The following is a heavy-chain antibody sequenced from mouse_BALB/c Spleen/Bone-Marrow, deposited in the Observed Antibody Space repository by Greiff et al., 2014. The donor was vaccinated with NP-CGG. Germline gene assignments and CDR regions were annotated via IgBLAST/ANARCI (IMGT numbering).Heavy chain of an antibody. D-gene: IGHD1-2*01. CDR3: ARITTATGAMDY. V-gene: IGHV2-9*02. CDR1: GFPLTTYG. CDR2: IWPDGST. J-gene: IGHJ4*01. Sequence: QVQLKESGPGLVAPSQSLSITCTVSGFPLTTYGVHWVRQPPGKGLEWLGVIWPDGSTNYNSALMSRLSIRKDNSKSQVFLKMNSLQTDDTAMYYCARITTATGAMDYWGQGTSVTVSS.